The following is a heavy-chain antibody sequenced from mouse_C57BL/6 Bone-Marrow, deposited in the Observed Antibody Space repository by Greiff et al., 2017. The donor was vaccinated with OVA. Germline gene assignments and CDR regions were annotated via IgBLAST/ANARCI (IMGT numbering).Heavy chain of an antibody. J-gene: IGHJ4*01. CDR2: INPNNGGT. Sequence: EVQLQQSGPELVKPGASVKISCKASGYTFTDYYMNWVKQSHGKSLEWIGDINPNNGGTSYNQKFKGKATLTVDKSSSTAYMELRSLTSEDSAVYYCAITTVVARMDYWGQGTSVTVSS. CDR3: AITTVVARMDY. CDR1: GYTFTDYY. V-gene: IGHV1-26*01. D-gene: IGHD1-1*01.